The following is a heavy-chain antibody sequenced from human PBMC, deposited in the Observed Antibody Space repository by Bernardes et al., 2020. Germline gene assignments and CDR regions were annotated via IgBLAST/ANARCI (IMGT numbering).Heavy chain of an antibody. CDR1: GFTFSSYS. CDR3: ARDQSIVARRQGWFDP. J-gene: IGHJ5*02. D-gene: IGHD6-6*01. CDR2: ISSSSSTI. V-gene: IGHV3-48*01. Sequence: GSLRLSCAASGFTFSSYSMNWVRQAPGKGLQWVSYISSSSSTIYYADSVKGRFTISRDNAKNSLYLQMNSLRAEDTAVYYCARDQSIVARRQGWFDPWGQGTLVTVSS.